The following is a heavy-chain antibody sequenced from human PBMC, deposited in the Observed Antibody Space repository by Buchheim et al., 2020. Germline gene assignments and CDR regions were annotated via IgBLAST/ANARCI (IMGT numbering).Heavy chain of an antibody. D-gene: IGHD3-3*01. CDR1: GFSFSTYD. J-gene: IGHJ6*03. CDR3: ARATKYDSYYYWYMDV. V-gene: IGHV3-30*03. CDR2: ISYDGSDK. Sequence: QVQLVESGGGVVQPGRSLRLSCAASGFSFSTYDMPWVRQAPGKGLEWVALISYDGSDKYYADAVKGRFTISRDNAKNSLYLQMNSLRDEDTAVYYCARATKYDSYYYWYMDVWGKGTT.